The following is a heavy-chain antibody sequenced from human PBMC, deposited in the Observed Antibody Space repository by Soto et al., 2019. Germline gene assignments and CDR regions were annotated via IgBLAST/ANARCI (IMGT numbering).Heavy chain of an antibody. CDR1: GYTFTSYY. Sequence: ASVKLSCTASGYTFTSYYMHWVRQAPGQGLEWMGIINPSGGSTSYAQKFQGRVTMARDTSTSTVYMELSSLRSEDTAVYYCARDRGTTHSDYWGQGTLVTVS. V-gene: IGHV1-46*01. D-gene: IGHD1-1*01. CDR3: ARDRGTTHSDY. J-gene: IGHJ4*02. CDR2: INPSGGST.